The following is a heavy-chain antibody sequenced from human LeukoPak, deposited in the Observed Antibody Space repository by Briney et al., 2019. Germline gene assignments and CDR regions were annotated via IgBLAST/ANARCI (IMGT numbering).Heavy chain of an antibody. D-gene: IGHD3-22*01. V-gene: IGHV4-4*07. CDR3: ARAPLGYYDSSGYFDY. J-gene: IGHJ4*02. Sequence: SETLSLTCTVSGGSISSYYWSWIRQPAGKGLEWIGRIYTSGSTNYNPSLKSRVTMSVDTSKNQFSLKLSSVSAADTAVYYCARAPLGYYDSSGYFDYWGQGTLVTVSS. CDR1: GGSISSYY. CDR2: IYTSGST.